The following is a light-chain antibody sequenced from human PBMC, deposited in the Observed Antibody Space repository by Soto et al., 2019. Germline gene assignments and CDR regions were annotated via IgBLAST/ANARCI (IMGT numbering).Light chain of an antibody. Sequence: DIVMTQSPLSLPVTPGEPASISCRSSQRLLHTNGNTYLDWYLQKPGQSPQLLIYSGSNRASGVPDRFSGSGAGTDFTLKISRVEAEDVGVYYCMQAVQTITFGQGTRLEIK. J-gene: IGKJ5*01. CDR1: QRLLHTNGNTY. V-gene: IGKV2-28*01. CDR3: MQAVQTIT. CDR2: SGS.